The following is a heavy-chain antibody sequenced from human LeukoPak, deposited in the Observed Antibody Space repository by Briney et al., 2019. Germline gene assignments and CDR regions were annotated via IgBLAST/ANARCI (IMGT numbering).Heavy chain of an antibody. CDR2: ISHSRRT. Sequence: SETLSLTCTVSGGTINSTSDYWGWLRQPPGKGLEWIGSISHSRRTYHNPSLKSRVTISVDTSKNQFSLKLSSVTAADTAVYYCARDFDSSGYYYEDWGQGTLVTVSS. D-gene: IGHD3-22*01. CDR3: ARDFDSSGYYYED. V-gene: IGHV4-39*07. CDR1: GGTINSTSDY. J-gene: IGHJ4*02.